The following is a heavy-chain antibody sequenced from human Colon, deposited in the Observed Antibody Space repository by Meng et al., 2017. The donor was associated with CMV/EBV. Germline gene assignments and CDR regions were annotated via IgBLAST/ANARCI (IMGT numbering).Heavy chain of an antibody. Sequence: SETLSLTCTVSGGSVSSGSYYWSWIRQPPGKGLEWSGYIYYSGSTNYNPSLKSRVTISVDTSKNQFSLKLSSVTAADTAVYYCARNSRYYYYGMDVWGQGTTVTVSS. V-gene: IGHV4-61*01. CDR1: GGSVSSGSYY. J-gene: IGHJ6*02. D-gene: IGHD2-21*01. CDR3: ARNSRYYYYGMDV. CDR2: IYYSGST.